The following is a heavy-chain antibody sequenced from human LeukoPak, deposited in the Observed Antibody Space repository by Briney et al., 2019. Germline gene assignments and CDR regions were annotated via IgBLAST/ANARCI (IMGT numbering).Heavy chain of an antibody. CDR1: GGSFSGYY. CDR2: INHSGST. Sequence: SETLSLTCAVYGGSFSGYYWSWIRQPPGKGLEWIGEINHSGSTHYNPSLKSRVTISVDTSNNQFPLKLHSVTAADTAVYYCARGFPSSSRWFDPWGQGTLVTVSS. CDR3: ARGFPSSSRWFDP. J-gene: IGHJ5*02. D-gene: IGHD6-6*01. V-gene: IGHV4-34*01.